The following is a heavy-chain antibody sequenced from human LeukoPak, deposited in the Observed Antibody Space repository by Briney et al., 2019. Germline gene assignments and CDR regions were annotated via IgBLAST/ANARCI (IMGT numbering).Heavy chain of an antibody. V-gene: IGHV1-69*05. CDR3: ARAPRIAVAGSPAFDY. D-gene: IGHD6-19*01. CDR1: GGTFSSYA. J-gene: IGHJ4*02. Sequence: ASVKVSCKASGGTFSSYAISWVRQAPGQGLEWMGGIIPIFGTANYAQKFQGRVTITTDESTSTAYMELSSLRSEDTAVYYCARAPRIAVAGSPAFDYWGQGTLVTVSP. CDR2: IIPIFGTA.